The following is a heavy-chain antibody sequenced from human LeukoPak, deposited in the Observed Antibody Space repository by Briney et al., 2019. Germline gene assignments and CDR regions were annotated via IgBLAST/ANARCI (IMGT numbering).Heavy chain of an antibody. CDR2: IYPGDSDT. J-gene: IGHJ5*02. CDR3: ARHWVTMVRGMVEDWFDP. CDR1: GYSFTNYW. D-gene: IGHD3-10*01. Sequence: GESLKISCKASGYSFTNYWIGWVRQMPGKDLEWMGIIYPGDSDTRYSPSFQGQVTISADKSISTAYLQWSSLKASDTAMYYCARHWVTMVRGMVEDWFDPWGQGTLVTVSS. V-gene: IGHV5-51*01.